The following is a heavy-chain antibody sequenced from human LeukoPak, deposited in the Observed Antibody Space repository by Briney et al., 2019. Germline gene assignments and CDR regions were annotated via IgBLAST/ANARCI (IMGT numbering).Heavy chain of an antibody. J-gene: IGHJ4*02. CDR3: AKGIGQMAGTFDY. CDR1: GITLSNYG. CDR2: ISGSGGST. V-gene: IGHV3-23*01. Sequence: GGSLRLSCAVSGITLSNYGMSWVRQAPGKGLEWVSAISGSGGSTYYADSVKGRFTISRDNSKNTLYLQMNSLRAEDTAGYYCAKGIGQMAGTFDYWGQGTLVTVSS. D-gene: IGHD6-19*01.